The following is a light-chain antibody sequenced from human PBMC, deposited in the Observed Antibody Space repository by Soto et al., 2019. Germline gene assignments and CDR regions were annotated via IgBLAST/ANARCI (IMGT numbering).Light chain of an antibody. V-gene: IGKV3-20*01. Sequence: EILLTQSPGTLSLSPGERATLSCRASQSVSPSSLAWYQQRPGQSPRLLIYGASSRATGIPDRFSGRGSGTDLTLIISRLEPEDFEVYYCQQFAGSFGGGTKV. J-gene: IGKJ4*02. CDR1: QSVSPSS. CDR2: GAS. CDR3: QQFAGS.